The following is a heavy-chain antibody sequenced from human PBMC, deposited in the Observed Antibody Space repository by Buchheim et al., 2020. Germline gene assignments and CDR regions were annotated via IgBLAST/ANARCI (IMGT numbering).Heavy chain of an antibody. D-gene: IGHD5-24*01. V-gene: IGHV3-7*01. CDR3: GVQGNY. CDR1: GLSFGSHW. CDR2: IKDDGSEK. J-gene: IGHJ4*02. Sequence: EIQVVEAGGDFVQPGGSLTLSCETSGLSFGSHWMSWVRQAPGKGLEWVANIKDDGSEKTYVDSVKDRFTISRDTVRHSVSLQMTSLKVEDTAVYYCGVQGNYWGQGTL.